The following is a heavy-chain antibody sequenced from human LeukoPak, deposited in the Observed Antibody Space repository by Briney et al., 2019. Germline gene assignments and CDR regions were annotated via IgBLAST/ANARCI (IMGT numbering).Heavy chain of an antibody. CDR3: AKGPGYSSSLLDY. CDR2: ISYDGSNK. V-gene: IGHV3-30*18. J-gene: IGHJ4*02. D-gene: IGHD6-13*01. Sequence: GGSLRLSCAASGFTFSSYGMHWVRQAPGKGLEWLAVISYDGSNKYYADSVKGRFTISRDNSKNTLYLQMNSLRAEDTAVYYCAKGPGYSSSLLDYWGQGTLVTVSS. CDR1: GFTFSSYG.